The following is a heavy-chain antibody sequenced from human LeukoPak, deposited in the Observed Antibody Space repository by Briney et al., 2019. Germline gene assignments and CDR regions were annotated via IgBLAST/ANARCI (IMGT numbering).Heavy chain of an antibody. CDR2: INHSGST. D-gene: IGHD3-22*01. CDR1: GGSFRGYY. Sequence: SETLSLTCAVYGGSFRGYYWSWIRQPPGKGLEWIGEINHSGSTNYNPSLKSRVTISVDTSKNQFSLKLSSVTAADTAVYYCARGYYDSSGYSTKTLRPENYFDYWGQGTLVTVAS. V-gene: IGHV4-34*01. CDR3: ARGYYDSSGYSTKTLRPENYFDY. J-gene: IGHJ4*02.